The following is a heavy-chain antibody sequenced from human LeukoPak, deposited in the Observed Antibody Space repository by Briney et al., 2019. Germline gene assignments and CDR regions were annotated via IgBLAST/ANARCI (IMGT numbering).Heavy chain of an antibody. J-gene: IGHJ4*02. CDR2: IWYDGSNK. V-gene: IGHV3-33*08. D-gene: IGHD3-22*01. CDR1: GFTFSSYG. Sequence: GGSLRLSCAASGFTFSSYGMHWVRQAPGKGLEWVALIWYDGSNKYYADSVKGRFTISRDNSKNTLYLQMNSLRAEDTAVYYCARELGSSGYYPFGYWGQGTLVTVSS. CDR3: ARELGSSGYYPFGY.